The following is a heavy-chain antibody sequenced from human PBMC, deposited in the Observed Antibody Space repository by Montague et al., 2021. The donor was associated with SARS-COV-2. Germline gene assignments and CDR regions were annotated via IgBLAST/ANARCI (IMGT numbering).Heavy chain of an antibody. J-gene: IGHJ3*02. D-gene: IGHD2-15*01. Sequence: CASSGDSVSSNTATWNWIRQSPSRGLEWLGRTYYRSKWYHDYAIXLKSRITINPDTSKNQFSLQLSSVAPEDTAVFYCARTTTRMLYPENAFDIWGQGTMVTVSS. CDR3: ARTTTRMLYPENAFDI. V-gene: IGHV6-1*01. CDR1: GDSVSSNTAT. CDR2: TYYRSKWYH.